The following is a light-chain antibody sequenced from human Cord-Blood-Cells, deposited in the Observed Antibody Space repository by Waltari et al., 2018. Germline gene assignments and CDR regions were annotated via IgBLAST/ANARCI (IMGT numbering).Light chain of an antibody. Sequence: QSALTQPASAHGPPGQSITIPCPGTSSDVRGYNHVSWYQQHPGKAPKLMIYEVSNRPSGVSNRFSGSKSGNTASLTISGLQAEDEADYYCSSYTSSSTLYVFGTGTKVTVL. CDR3: SSYTSSSTLYV. V-gene: IGLV2-14*01. J-gene: IGLJ1*01. CDR1: SSDVRGYNH. CDR2: EVS.